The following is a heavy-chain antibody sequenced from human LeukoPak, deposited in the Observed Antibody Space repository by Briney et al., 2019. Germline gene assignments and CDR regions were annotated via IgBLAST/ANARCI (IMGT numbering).Heavy chain of an antibody. CDR2: ISSNGGST. Sequence: PGGSLRLSCSASGFNFSSYAMHWVRQAPGKGLEYVSAISSNGGSTYYADSVKGRFTISRDNSKNTLYLQMSSLRAEDTAVYYCVKDRAGYCSGGSCQDLDYWGQGTLVTVSS. D-gene: IGHD2-15*01. CDR1: GFNFSSYA. V-gene: IGHV3-64D*06. J-gene: IGHJ4*02. CDR3: VKDRAGYCSGGSCQDLDY.